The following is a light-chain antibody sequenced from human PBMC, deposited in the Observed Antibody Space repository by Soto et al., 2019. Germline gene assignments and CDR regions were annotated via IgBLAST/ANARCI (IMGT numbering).Light chain of an antibody. CDR1: QSVSSSY. CDR3: QQYGSSPLFT. V-gene: IGKV3-20*01. Sequence: EIVLTQSPGTLSLSPGKRATLSCRASQSVSSSYLAWYQQKPGQAPRLLIYGASSRATGSPDRFSSRGSGTDFTLTISRLEPEYFAVYYCQQYGSSPLFTFGPGNKVDI. CDR2: GAS. J-gene: IGKJ3*01.